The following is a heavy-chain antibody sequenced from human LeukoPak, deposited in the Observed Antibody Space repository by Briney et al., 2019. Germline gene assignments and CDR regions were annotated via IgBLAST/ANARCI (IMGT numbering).Heavy chain of an antibody. CDR3: ARKNFDTNGYFDLDY. J-gene: IGHJ4*02. CDR2: INSDQSNI. V-gene: IGHV3-74*01. Sequence: GGSLRLSCAAPGFTLIRYSMNWGRPAPGQGLVWVSRINSDQSNINYADSVKGRFTVSRDNAKNTLYLQMNSLRAEDTAIYYCARKNFDTNGYFDLDYWGQGTLVTVSS. D-gene: IGHD3-22*01. CDR1: GFTLIRYS.